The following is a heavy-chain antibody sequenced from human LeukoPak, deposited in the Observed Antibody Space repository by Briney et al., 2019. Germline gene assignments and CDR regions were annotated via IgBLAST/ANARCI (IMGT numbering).Heavy chain of an antibody. CDR3: ARPRGYSSSWYAPLGY. CDR1: GGSISSYY. CDR2: IYYSGST. V-gene: IGHV4-59*01. Sequence: PSETLSLTCTVSGGSISSYYWSWIRQPPGKGLEWIGYIYYSGSTNYNPSLKSRVTISVDTSKNQFSLKLSSVTAADTAVYYCARPRGYSSSWYAPLGYWGQGTLVTVSS. D-gene: IGHD6-13*01. J-gene: IGHJ4*02.